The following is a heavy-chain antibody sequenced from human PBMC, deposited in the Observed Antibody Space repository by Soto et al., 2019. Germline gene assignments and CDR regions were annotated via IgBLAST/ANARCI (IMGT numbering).Heavy chain of an antibody. CDR1: GLTFDDYA. CDR3: AKGQGGFGELSLGY. CDR2: ISWNSGSI. V-gene: IGHV3-9*01. D-gene: IGHD3-10*01. J-gene: IGHJ4*02. Sequence: GGSLRLSCAASGLTFDDYAMHWVRQAPGKGLEWVSGISWNSGSIGYADSVKGRFTISRDNAKNSLYLQMNSLRAEDTALYYCAKGQGGFGELSLGYWGQGTLVTVSS.